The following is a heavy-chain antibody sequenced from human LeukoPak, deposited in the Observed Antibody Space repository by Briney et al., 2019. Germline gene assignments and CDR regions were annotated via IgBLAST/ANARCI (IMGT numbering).Heavy chain of an antibody. D-gene: IGHD2-2*01. Sequence: SVKVSCKASGGTFSSYAISWVRQAPGQGLEWMGGIIPIFGTANYAQKFQGRVTITTDESTSTAYMELSSLRSEDTAVYYCARWSWGYCSSTSCSRAFDIWGQGTMVTISS. CDR2: IIPIFGTA. V-gene: IGHV1-69*05. CDR3: ARWSWGYCSSTSCSRAFDI. CDR1: GGTFSSYA. J-gene: IGHJ3*02.